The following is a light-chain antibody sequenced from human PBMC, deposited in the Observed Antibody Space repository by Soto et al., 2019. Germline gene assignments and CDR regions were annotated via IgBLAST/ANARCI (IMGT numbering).Light chain of an antibody. Sequence: QSVLTQPPSVSAAPGQKVTISCSGSSSNIGNNYVFWYQQLPGTAPKLLIYDNDKRPSGIPDRFSGSKSGTSATLGIPGLPTGDEADYYCATWDSSLSAGVFGGGTQLTVL. J-gene: IGLJ2*01. V-gene: IGLV1-51*01. CDR3: ATWDSSLSAGV. CDR2: DND. CDR1: SSNIGNNY.